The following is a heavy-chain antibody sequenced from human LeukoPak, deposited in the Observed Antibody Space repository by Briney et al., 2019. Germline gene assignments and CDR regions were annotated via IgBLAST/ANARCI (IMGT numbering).Heavy chain of an antibody. CDR3: AKGGHIVGAFDAFDI. CDR2: ISWNSGSI. J-gene: IGHJ3*02. Sequence: GGSLRLSCAASGFTFDDYAMHWVRQAPWKGLEWVSVISWNSGSIGYADSVKGRFTISRDNAKNSLYLQMNSLRAEDMALYYCAKGGHIVGAFDAFDIWGQGTMVTVSS. V-gene: IGHV3-9*03. D-gene: IGHD1-26*01. CDR1: GFTFDDYA.